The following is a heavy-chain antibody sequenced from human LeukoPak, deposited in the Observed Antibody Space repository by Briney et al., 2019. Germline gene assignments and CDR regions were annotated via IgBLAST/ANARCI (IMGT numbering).Heavy chain of an antibody. D-gene: IGHD2-2*01. CDR3: AGGLGYCSSTSCYGDAFDI. CDR2: IKQDGSEK. Sequence: GGSLRLSCAASGFMFSSNWMSWVRQAPGKGLEWVANIKQDGSEKYYVDSVKGRFTISRDNAKNSLYLQMNSLRAEDTAVYYCAGGLGYCSSTSCYGDAFDIWGQGTMVTVSS. CDR1: GFMFSSNW. V-gene: IGHV3-7*01. J-gene: IGHJ3*02.